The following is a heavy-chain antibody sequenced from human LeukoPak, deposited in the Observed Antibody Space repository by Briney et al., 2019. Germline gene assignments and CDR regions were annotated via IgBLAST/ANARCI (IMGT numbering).Heavy chain of an antibody. Sequence: PGGSLRLSCADSGFTFSSYAMSWVRQAPGKGLEWVSAISGSGGSTYYADSVKGRFTISRDNSKNTLYLQMNSLRAEDTAVYYCAKAPRFPIGVTALWGQGTLVTVSS. CDR1: GFTFSSYA. CDR3: AKAPRFPIGVTAL. J-gene: IGHJ4*02. CDR2: ISGSGGST. D-gene: IGHD3-3*01. V-gene: IGHV3-23*01.